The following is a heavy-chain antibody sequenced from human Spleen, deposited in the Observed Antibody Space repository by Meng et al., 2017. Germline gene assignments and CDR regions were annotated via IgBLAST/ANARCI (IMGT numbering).Heavy chain of an antibody. D-gene: IGHD1-26*01. CDR3: ARGAAEWETHYYYGIDV. CDR2: INPSGGST. V-gene: IGHV1-46*01. J-gene: IGHJ6*02. CDR1: GYTLSSHY. Sequence: ASVKVSCKASGYTLSSHYMHWVRQAPGQGLEWVGIINPSGGSTRYAQKFQGRVSMTRDTSTNTVYMELSGLRSEDKAVYYCARGAAEWETHYYYGIDVWGQGTTVTVSS.